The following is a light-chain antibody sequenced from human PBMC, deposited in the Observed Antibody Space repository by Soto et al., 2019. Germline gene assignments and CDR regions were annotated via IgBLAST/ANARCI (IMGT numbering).Light chain of an antibody. J-gene: IGLJ1*01. Sequence: QSALTQPASVSGSPGQTIAISCIGVRTDGDGHDYVSWYQQHPGQAPQLIIYDVYNRPSGVSDRFSGSKSGNTASLIISGLQAEDEADYFCTSYTASSPFYVFGAGTKVTVL. CDR3: TSYTASSPFYV. CDR1: RTDGDGHDY. CDR2: DVY. V-gene: IGLV2-14*03.